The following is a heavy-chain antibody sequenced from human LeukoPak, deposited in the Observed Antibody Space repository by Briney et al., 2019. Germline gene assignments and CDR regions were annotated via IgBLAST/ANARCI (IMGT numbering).Heavy chain of an antibody. CDR2: MYYSGST. J-gene: IGHJ4*02. D-gene: IGHD1-26*01. CDR1: GGSVSSGDYY. CDR3: VRRMVGAIRPFDY. Sequence: SEALSLTCSVSGGSVSSGDYYWSWIRQPPGKGLEWIGYMYYSGSTYYSPSLKSRVTISVDTSKNQFSLKLSSVTAADTAVYYCVRRMVGAIRPFDYWGQGTLVTVSS. V-gene: IGHV4-30-4*01.